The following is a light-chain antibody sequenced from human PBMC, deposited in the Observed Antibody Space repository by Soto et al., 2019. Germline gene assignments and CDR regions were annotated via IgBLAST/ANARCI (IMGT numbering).Light chain of an antibody. V-gene: IGKV1-5*01. CDR1: RSINRL. CDR3: QQYNRYSLT. Sequence: DIQMTQSPSSLSPSVGDRVTITCRASRSINRLLAWYQQKPGQAPKLLIYDASNLESGVPSRFSGSGSGTEFALTISGLQPDDFGSYYCQQYNRYSLTFGGGTKVDIK. J-gene: IGKJ4*01. CDR2: DAS.